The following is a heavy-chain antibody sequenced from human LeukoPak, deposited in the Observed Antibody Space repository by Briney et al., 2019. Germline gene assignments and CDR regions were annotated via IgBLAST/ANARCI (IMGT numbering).Heavy chain of an antibody. J-gene: IGHJ4*02. CDR3: ARLAQHPHSMVATQPFDY. CDR2: IYYSGST. CDR1: GGSISSSSYY. D-gene: IGHD5-12*01. V-gene: IGHV4-39*07. Sequence: PSETLSLTCTVSGGSISSSSYYWGWIRQPPGKGLEWIGSIYYSGSTYYNPSLKSRVTISVDTSKNQFSLKLSSVTAADTAVYYCARLAQHPHSMVATQPFDYWGQGTLVTVSS.